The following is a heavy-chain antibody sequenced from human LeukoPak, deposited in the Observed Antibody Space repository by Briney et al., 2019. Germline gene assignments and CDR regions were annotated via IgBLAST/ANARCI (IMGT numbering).Heavy chain of an antibody. V-gene: IGHV4-39*07. CDR2: FSSGGSA. Sequence: SETLSLTCIVPGVSISSSSYYWAWLRQSPGKGLEWIGTFSSGGSAYYNPSLTSRVSISKDTSDNQFSLRLYSVTAADTAVYYCARKQTGTMYDVWGQGTQVTVSS. CDR1: GVSISSSSYY. CDR3: ARKQTGTMYDV. J-gene: IGHJ4*02. D-gene: IGHD1-7*01.